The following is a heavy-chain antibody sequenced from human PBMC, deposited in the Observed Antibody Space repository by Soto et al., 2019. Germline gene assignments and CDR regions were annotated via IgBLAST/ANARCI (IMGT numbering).Heavy chain of an antibody. J-gene: IGHJ6*02. CDR1: VYSFNSYW. Sequence: GESMKISCKCAVYSFNSYWISWVRQMPGKGREWMGRIDPSDSYTNYSPSFQGHVTISADKSISTAYLQWSSLKASDTAMYYCATSITIFGVVAQPQDYYGMDVWGQGTTVTVSS. D-gene: IGHD3-3*01. V-gene: IGHV5-10-1*01. CDR2: IDPSDSYT. CDR3: ATSITIFGVVAQPQDYYGMDV.